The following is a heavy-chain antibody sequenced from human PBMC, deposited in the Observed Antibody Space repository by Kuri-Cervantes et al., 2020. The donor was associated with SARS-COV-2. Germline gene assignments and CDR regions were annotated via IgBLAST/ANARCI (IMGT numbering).Heavy chain of an antibody. CDR3: ARGGTYYDFWSGYHNYYYGMDV. CDR2: ISSSGSTI. CDR1: GFTFSRHE. V-gene: IGHV3-48*03. J-gene: IGHJ6*02. Sequence: GEALKIFCAAAGFTFSRHEMNWVRQAPGKGLEWVSYISSSGSTIYYADSVKGRFTISRDNAKNSLYLQMNSLRAEDTAVYYCARGGTYYDFWSGYHNYYYGMDVWGQGTTVTVSS. D-gene: IGHD3-3*01.